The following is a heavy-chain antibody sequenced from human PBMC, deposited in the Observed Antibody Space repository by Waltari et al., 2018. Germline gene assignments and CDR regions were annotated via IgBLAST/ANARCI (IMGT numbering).Heavy chain of an antibody. Sequence: QVQLQESGPGLVKPSETLSLTCAASGYSLSSGYYWGWIRQPPGKGLEWIGSIYHSGSTYYNPSLKSRVTISVDTSKNQFSLKLSSVTAADTAVYYCARENDGDGNYWGQGTLVTVSS. V-gene: IGHV4-38-2*02. J-gene: IGHJ4*02. CDR1: GYSLSSGYY. D-gene: IGHD4-17*01. CDR3: ARENDGDGNY. CDR2: IYHSGST.